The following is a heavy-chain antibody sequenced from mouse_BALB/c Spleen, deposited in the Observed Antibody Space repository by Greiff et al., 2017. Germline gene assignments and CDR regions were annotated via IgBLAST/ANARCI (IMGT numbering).Heavy chain of an antibody. CDR2: ISSGSSTI. Sequence: EVKLMESGGGFVQPGGSRKLSCAASGFTFSSFGMHWVRQAPEKGLEWVAYISSGSSTIYYADTVKGRFTISRDNPKNTLFLQMTSLRSEDTAMYYCARGNWDAWFAYWGQGTLGTVSA. CDR1: GFTFSSFG. V-gene: IGHV5-17*02. J-gene: IGHJ3*01. D-gene: IGHD4-1*01. CDR3: ARGNWDAWFAY.